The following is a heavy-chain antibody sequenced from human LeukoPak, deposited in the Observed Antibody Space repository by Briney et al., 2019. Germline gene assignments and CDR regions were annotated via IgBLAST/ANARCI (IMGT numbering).Heavy chain of an antibody. V-gene: IGHV4-31*03. CDR3: ARLGIGVVPSAMLGDYYFDY. Sequence: SETLSLTCTVSGGSISSGGYYWSWIRQHPGKGLEWIGYIYYSGSTYYNPSLKSRVTISVDTSKNQFSLKLTSVTAADTAVYYCARLGIGVVPSAMLGDYYFDYWGQGTLVTVSS. CDR2: IYYSGST. J-gene: IGHJ4*02. D-gene: IGHD2-2*01. CDR1: GGSISSGGYY.